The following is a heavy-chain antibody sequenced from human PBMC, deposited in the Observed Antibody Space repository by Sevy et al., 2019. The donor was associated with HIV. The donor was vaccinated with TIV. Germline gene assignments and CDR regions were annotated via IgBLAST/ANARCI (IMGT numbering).Heavy chain of an antibody. D-gene: IGHD6-13*01. CDR1: GFTFSSYG. J-gene: IGHJ4*02. CDR3: ANVGAPAAGGGDFDY. V-gene: IGHV3-30*18. Sequence: GGSLRLSCAASGFTFSSYGMHWVRQAPGKGLEWVAVISYDGSNKYYADSVKGRFTISRDNSKNTLYLQMNSLRAEDTAVYYCANVGAPAAGGGDFDYWGQGTLVTVSS. CDR2: ISYDGSNK.